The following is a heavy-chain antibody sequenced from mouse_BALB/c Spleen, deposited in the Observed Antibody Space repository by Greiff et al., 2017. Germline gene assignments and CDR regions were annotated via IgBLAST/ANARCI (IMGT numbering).Heavy chain of an antibody. CDR2: ISDGGSYT. CDR1: GFTFSDYY. D-gene: IGHD2-14*01. CDR3: ARHYRYPFDY. V-gene: IGHV5-4*02. Sequence: VQLMESGGGLVKPGGSLKLSCAASGFTFSDYYMYWVRQTPEKRLEWVATISDGGSYTYYPDSVKGRFTISGDNAKNNLYLQMSSLKSEDTAMYYCARHYRYPFDYWGQGTTLTVSS. J-gene: IGHJ2*01.